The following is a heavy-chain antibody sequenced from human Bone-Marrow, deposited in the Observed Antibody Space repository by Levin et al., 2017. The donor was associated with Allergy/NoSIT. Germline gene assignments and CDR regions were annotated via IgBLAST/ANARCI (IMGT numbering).Heavy chain of an antibody. D-gene: IGHD2-15*01. CDR3: ARESGGGAFDL. Sequence: PGGSLRLSCAASGFSFSTYPMHWVRQVPGKGLEWVAIISFDGNDKNYADSVKGRFTISRDNPKNTVYVQMNSLRGDDTAIYYCARESGGGAFDLWGRGTMVTVSS. V-gene: IGHV3-30*04. J-gene: IGHJ3*01. CDR1: GFSFSTYP. CDR2: ISFDGNDK.